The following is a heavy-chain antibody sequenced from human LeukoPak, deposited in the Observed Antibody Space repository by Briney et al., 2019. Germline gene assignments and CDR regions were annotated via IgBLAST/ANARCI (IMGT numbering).Heavy chain of an antibody. J-gene: IGHJ6*03. D-gene: IGHD3-9*01. CDR3: AKAGKRSYDILTGYYHYYNMDV. CDR1: GFTFSSYG. Sequence: PGGSLRLSCAASGFTFSSYGMHWVRQAPGKGLEWVAVISYDGSNKYYADSVKGRFTISRDNSKNTLYLQMNSLRAEDTAVYYCAKAGKRSYDILTGYYHYYNMDVWGKGTTVTISS. CDR2: ISYDGSNK. V-gene: IGHV3-30*18.